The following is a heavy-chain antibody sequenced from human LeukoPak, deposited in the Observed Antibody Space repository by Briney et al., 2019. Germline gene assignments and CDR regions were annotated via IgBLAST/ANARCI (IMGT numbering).Heavy chain of an antibody. D-gene: IGHD3-22*01. CDR1: GGSFSGYY. CDR3: ARDYYDSSGAPTHDY. J-gene: IGHJ4*02. V-gene: IGHV4-34*01. Sequence: SETLSLTCAVYGGSFSGYYWSWIRQPPGKGLEWIGSIYYSGSTYYNPSPKSRVTISVDTSKNQFSLKLSSVTAADTAVYYCARDYYDSSGAPTHDYWGQGTLVTVSS. CDR2: IYYSGST.